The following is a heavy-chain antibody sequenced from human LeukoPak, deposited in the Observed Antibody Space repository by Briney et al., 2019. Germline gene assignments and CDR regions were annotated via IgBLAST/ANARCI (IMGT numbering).Heavy chain of an antibody. CDR1: GGSISSYY. D-gene: IGHD3-22*01. CDR2: IYYSGST. V-gene: IGHV4-39*07. J-gene: IGHJ5*02. Sequence: SETLSLTCTVSGGSISSYYWGWIRQPPGKGLEWIGSIYYSGSTYYNPSLKSRVTISVDTSKNQFSLKLSSVTAADTAVYYCARASSGYFDWFDPWGQGTLVTVSS. CDR3: ARASSGYFDWFDP.